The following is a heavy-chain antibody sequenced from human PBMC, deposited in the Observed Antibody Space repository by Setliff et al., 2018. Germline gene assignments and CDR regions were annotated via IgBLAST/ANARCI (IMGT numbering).Heavy chain of an antibody. Sequence: SETLSLTCNVSGDSISSTYHWGWIRQSPGKGLEWIGTIYHSGNTYYNPSLNSRLTISVDTSKNQFSLKVNSVTAADTAVYYCANYSSWNFDYWGQGTLVTVSS. J-gene: IGHJ4*02. CDR2: IYHSGNT. CDR3: ANYSSWNFDY. V-gene: IGHV4-38-2*02. D-gene: IGHD6-19*01. CDR1: GDSISSTYH.